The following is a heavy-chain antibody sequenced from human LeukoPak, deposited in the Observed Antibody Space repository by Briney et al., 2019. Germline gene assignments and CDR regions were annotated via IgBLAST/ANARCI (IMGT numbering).Heavy chain of an antibody. J-gene: IGHJ4*02. CDR3: AKVQSSSTRDFDY. Sequence: GGSLRLSCAASGFTFSSYGMHWVRQAPGKGLEWVAFIRYDGSNKYYADSVKGRFTISRDNSKNTPYLQMNSLRAEDTAVYYCAKVQSSSTRDFDYWGQGTLVTVSS. CDR2: IRYDGSNK. D-gene: IGHD2-2*01. CDR1: GFTFSSYG. V-gene: IGHV3-30*02.